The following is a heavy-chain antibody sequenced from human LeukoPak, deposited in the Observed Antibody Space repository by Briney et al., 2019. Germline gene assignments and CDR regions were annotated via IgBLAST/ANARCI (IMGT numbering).Heavy chain of an antibody. Sequence: SETLSLTCTVSSGSISSYYWSWIRQPPGKGLEWIEYVYYSGSANYNPSPKSRVTISVDTSKNQFSLKLSSVTAADTAVYYCARHEKLGQFDYWGQGTLVTVSS. CDR1: SGSISSYY. CDR2: VYYSGSA. CDR3: ARHEKLGQFDY. V-gene: IGHV4-59*08. D-gene: IGHD3-10*01. J-gene: IGHJ4*02.